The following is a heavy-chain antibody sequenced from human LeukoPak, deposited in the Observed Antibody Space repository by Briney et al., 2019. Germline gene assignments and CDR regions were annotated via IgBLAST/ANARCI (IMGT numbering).Heavy chain of an antibody. J-gene: IGHJ4*02. CDR2: ISGSGGST. CDR1: GFTFSDYY. D-gene: IGHD6-13*01. CDR3: AKVLHIAAAGPLDY. Sequence: GGSLRLSCAASGFTFSDYYMSWVRQAPGKGLEWVSAISGSGGSTYYADSVKGRFTISRDNSKNTLYLQMNSLRAEDTAVYYCAKVLHIAAAGPLDYWGQGTLVTVSS. V-gene: IGHV3-23*01.